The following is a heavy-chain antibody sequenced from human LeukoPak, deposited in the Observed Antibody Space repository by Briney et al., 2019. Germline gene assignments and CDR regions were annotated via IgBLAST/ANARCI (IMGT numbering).Heavy chain of an antibody. CDR2: INPNSGGT. Sequence: ASVKVSCKASGYTFTGYYMHWVRQAPGQGLEWMGWINPNSGGTNYAQKFQGRVTMTRDTSISTAYMELSRLRSDDTAVYYCARGYCSSTSCLSAFDPWGQGTLVTVSS. D-gene: IGHD2-2*01. J-gene: IGHJ5*02. V-gene: IGHV1-2*02. CDR1: GYTFTGYY. CDR3: ARGYCSSTSCLSAFDP.